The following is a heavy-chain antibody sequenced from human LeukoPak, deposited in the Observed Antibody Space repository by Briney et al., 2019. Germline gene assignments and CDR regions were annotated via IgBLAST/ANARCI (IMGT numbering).Heavy chain of an antibody. CDR3: ASLDYGGNSVRFDY. D-gene: IGHD4-23*01. V-gene: IGHV4-59*01. CDR1: GGSISSYY. J-gene: IGHJ4*02. CDR2: IYYSGST. Sequence: SETLSLTCTVSGGSISSYYWSWIRQPPGKGLEWIGYIYYSGSTNYNLSLKSRVTISVDTSKNQFSLKLSSVTAADTAVYYCASLDYGGNSVRFDYWGQGTLVTVSS.